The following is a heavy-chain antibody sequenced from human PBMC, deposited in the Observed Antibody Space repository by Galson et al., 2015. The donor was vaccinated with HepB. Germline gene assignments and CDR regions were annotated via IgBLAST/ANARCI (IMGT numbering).Heavy chain of an antibody. J-gene: IGHJ6*02. Sequence: SLRLSCAASGFNFNDFAMHWVRQSPGKGLEWVSLISWNGGTTYYADSVKGRFTISRDSRKNSLYLQMGSLRPEDTALYYCARDLSPDYSYYFGMDVWGQGTPVIVSS. V-gene: IGHV3-43D*04. CDR1: GFNFNDFA. D-gene: IGHD2-15*01. CDR3: ARDLSPDYSYYFGMDV. CDR2: ISWNGGTT.